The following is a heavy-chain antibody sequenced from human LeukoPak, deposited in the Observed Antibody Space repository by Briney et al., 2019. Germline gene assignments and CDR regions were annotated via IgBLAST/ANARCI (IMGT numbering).Heavy chain of an antibody. V-gene: IGHV1-69*13. CDR3: ARADHYQFYYFDY. J-gene: IGHJ4*02. D-gene: IGHD2-2*01. CDR1: GYTSTSYA. CDR2: IIPIFGTA. Sequence: ASVKVSCKASGYTSTSYAISWVRQAPGQGLEWMGGIIPIFGTANYAQKFQGRVTITADESTSTAYMELSSLRSEDTAVYYCARADHYQFYYFDYWGQGTLVTVSS.